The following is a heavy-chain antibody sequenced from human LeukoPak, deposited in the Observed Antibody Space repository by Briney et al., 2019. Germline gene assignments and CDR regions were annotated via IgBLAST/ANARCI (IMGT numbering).Heavy chain of an antibody. Sequence: GGSLRLSCAVSGFTLSRNYVSWVRQAPGKGLEGVSVIFADGSKYYADPVKRRFSVSRGNSKNTLYLLLNSLRAEDTAVYFCARDSYYDSRGNPHPHYYSGMDVWGQGTTVTVSS. J-gene: IGHJ6*02. CDR2: IFADGSK. CDR3: ARDSYYDSRGNPHPHYYSGMDV. CDR1: GFTLSRNY. D-gene: IGHD3-22*01. V-gene: IGHV3-66*01.